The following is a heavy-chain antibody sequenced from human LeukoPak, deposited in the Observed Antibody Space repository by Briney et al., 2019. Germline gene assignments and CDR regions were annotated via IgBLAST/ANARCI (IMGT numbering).Heavy chain of an antibody. D-gene: IGHD5-18*01. J-gene: IGHJ4*02. V-gene: IGHV4-4*07. CDR1: GDSISGYY. CDR2: IYTSGST. Sequence: AETLSLTCSVSGDSISGYYWSWIRQPAGKGLEWIGRIYTSGSTNYNPSLKSRVTMSVDTSKNQFSLNLSSATAADTAVYYCARDHGYSYGLFDYWGQGTLVTVSS. CDR3: ARDHGYSYGLFDY.